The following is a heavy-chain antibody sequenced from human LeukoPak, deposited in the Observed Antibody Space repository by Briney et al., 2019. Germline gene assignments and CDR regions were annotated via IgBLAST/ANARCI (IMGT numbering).Heavy chain of an antibody. J-gene: IGHJ3*02. D-gene: IGHD3-22*01. CDR1: GGSISSYY. CDR2: IYYSGST. V-gene: IGHV4-59*01. Sequence: SETLSLTCTVSGGSISSYYWSRIRQPPGKGLEWIGYIYYSGSTNYNPSLKSRVTISVDTSKNQFSLKLSSVTAADTAVYYCARDPIRITMIVVPRWAFDIWGQGTMVTVSS. CDR3: ARDPIRITMIVVPRWAFDI.